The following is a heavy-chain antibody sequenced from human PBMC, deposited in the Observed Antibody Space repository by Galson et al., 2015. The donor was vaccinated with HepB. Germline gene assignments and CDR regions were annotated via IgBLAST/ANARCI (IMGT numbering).Heavy chain of an antibody. CDR1: GDRFSGHY. Sequence: SVKVSCKASGDRFSGHYIHWVRRAPGNGLEWLGWINPSSGGTIPAQRFQDRVTLTRVTSINTAFMELTKLTSDDTAVYYCATPPGNPYWFFDLWGRGTLVIVSS. J-gene: IGHJ2*01. V-gene: IGHV1-2*02. CDR2: INPSSGGT. D-gene: IGHD1-26*01. CDR3: ATPPGNPYWFFDL.